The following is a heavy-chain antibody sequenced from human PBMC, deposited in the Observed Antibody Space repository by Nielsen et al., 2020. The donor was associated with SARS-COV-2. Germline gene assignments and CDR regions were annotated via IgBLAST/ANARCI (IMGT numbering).Heavy chain of an antibody. CDR1: GFTFDDYG. V-gene: IGHV3-20*04. D-gene: IGHD3-3*01. CDR2: INWNGGST. Sequence: GESLKISCAASGFTFDDYGMSWVRQAPGKGLEWVSGINWNGGSTGYADSVKGRFTISRDNAKNSLYLQMNSLRAEDTAVYYCARATLEWLPEYYFDYWGQGTLVTVSS. J-gene: IGHJ4*02. CDR3: ARATLEWLPEYYFDY.